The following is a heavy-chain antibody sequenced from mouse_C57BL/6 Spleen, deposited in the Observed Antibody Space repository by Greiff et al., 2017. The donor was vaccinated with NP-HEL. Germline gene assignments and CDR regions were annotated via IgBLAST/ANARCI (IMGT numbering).Heavy chain of an antibody. J-gene: IGHJ2*01. D-gene: IGHD1-1*01. V-gene: IGHV1-80*01. Sequence: QVRLKQSGAELVKPGASVKISCKASGYAFSSYWMNWVKQRPGKGLEWIGQIYPGDGDTNYNGKFKGKATLTADKSSSTAYMQLSSLTSEDSAVYFCAREGDYYGSYYFDYWGQGTTLTVSS. CDR3: AREGDYYGSYYFDY. CDR1: GYAFSSYW. CDR2: IYPGDGDT.